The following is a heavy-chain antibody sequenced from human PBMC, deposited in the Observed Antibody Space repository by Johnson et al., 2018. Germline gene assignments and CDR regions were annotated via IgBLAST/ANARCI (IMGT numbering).Heavy chain of an antibody. D-gene: IGHD5-12*01. CDR2: VHYSGST. CDR3: AGRRLADSGYDVCPIAFNHYDMDV. J-gene: IGHJ6*03. Sequence: QVQLQESGTGLVKPSETLSLTCSVSGGSISSSDYYWGWIRQPPGKGLEWIGNVHYSGSTSYNPSLKSRVTISVEPSNNQFSLEVTSVTAADTGVYYCAGRRLADSGYDVCPIAFNHYDMDVWGKGRTVTVSS. CDR1: GGSISSSDYY. V-gene: IGHV4-39*07.